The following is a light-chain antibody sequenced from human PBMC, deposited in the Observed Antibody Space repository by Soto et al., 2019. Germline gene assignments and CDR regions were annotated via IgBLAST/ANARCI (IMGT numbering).Light chain of an antibody. CDR2: GAS. CDR1: QSVTGSY. J-gene: IGKJ4*01. CDR3: QQYGSSPRT. V-gene: IGKV3-20*01. Sequence: EIVLTQSPGTLSLSPGERATLSCRASQSVTGSYLAWYQQRPGQAPRLIMYGASSRATGIPARFSGSGSVKDFTLTISRLEPEDFAVYYWQQYGSSPRTFGGGTKVEIK.